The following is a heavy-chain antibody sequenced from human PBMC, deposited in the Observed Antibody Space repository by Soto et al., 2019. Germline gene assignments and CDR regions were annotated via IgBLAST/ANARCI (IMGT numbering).Heavy chain of an antibody. CDR3: ARDGRKQLGVEGLIAMDV. CDR2: ISGYNGQT. J-gene: IGHJ6*02. Sequence: QVQLVQSGPEVKKPGASLKVSCKASAYTFTTYGISWVRQAPGQGLEWMGWISGYNGQTNYAQKFRGRVSISTDTSTTTAYMELRSLRSADTAMYYCARDGRKQLGVEGLIAMDVWGQGTTVTVSS. D-gene: IGHD5-18*01. V-gene: IGHV1-18*01. CDR1: AYTFTTYG.